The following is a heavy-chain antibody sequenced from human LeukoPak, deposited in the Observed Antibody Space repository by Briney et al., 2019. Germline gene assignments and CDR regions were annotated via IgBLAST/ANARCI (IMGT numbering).Heavy chain of an antibody. CDR3: ARDVSSGWYGGYYYYMDV. V-gene: IGHV1-18*01. Sequence: ASVKVSCKASGYTFTSYGISWLRQAPGQGLEWMGWISAYNGNTNYAQKLQGRVTMPTDTYTSTAYMELRSLRSDDTAVYYCARDVSSGWYGGYYYYMDVWGKGTTVTVSS. D-gene: IGHD6-19*01. J-gene: IGHJ6*03. CDR2: ISAYNGNT. CDR1: GYTFTSYG.